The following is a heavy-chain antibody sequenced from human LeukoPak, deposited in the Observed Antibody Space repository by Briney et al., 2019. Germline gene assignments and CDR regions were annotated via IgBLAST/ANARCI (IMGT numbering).Heavy chain of an antibody. V-gene: IGHV4-59*13. Sequence: SETLSLTCTVSGGSISSFYWNWIRQPPGKGLEWVGCVFYSGNTNYNPSLGSRVIISEDTSKNQFSLNLNSLTAADTAVYYCARGLPGRDAFDVWGQGTVVTVSS. CDR1: GGSISSFY. J-gene: IGHJ3*01. CDR2: VFYSGNT. CDR3: ARGLPGRDAFDV. D-gene: IGHD3-16*01.